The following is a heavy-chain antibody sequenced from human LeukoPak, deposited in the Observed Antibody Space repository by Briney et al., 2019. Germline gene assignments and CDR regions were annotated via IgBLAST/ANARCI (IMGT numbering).Heavy chain of an antibody. D-gene: IGHD7-27*01. V-gene: IGHV3-64D*06. J-gene: IGHJ4*02. CDR3: VKEVYGDSDY. CDR2: ISSNGGST. CDR1: GFTFSSYA. Sequence: AGGSLRLSCSASGFTFSSYAMHWVRQAPGKGLEYVSAISSNGGSTYYADSAKGRFTISRDNSKNTLYLQMSSLRAEDTAVYYCVKEVYGDSDYWGQGTLVTVSS.